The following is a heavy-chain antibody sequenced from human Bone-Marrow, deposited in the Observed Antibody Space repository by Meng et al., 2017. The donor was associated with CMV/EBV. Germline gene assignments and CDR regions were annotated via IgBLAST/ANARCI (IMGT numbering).Heavy chain of an antibody. J-gene: IGHJ4*02. CDR2: INSDGSST. D-gene: IGHD4-17*01. Sequence: AAGFIFSNYWMHWVRQAPGKGLVWVSRINSDGSSTSYADSVKGRFTISRDNAKNTLYVQMNSLRAEDTAVYYCAKVNVHGAQNFDYWGQGTLVTVSS. CDR3: AKVNVHGAQNFDY. CDR1: GFIFSNYW. V-gene: IGHV3-74*01.